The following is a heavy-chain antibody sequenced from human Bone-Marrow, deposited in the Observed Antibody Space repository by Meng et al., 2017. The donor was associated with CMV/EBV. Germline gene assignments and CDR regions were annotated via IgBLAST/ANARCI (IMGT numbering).Heavy chain of an antibody. V-gene: IGHV3-48*03. CDR3: ARDGKWELLFHFDY. J-gene: IGHJ4*02. CDR2: ISSSGSTI. Sequence: GGSLRLSCAASGFTFSSYEMNWVRQAPGKGLEWVSYISSSGSTIYYADSVKGRFTISRDNAKNSLYLQMNSLRAEDTAVYYCARDGKWELLFHFDYWGQGTLVTVSS. D-gene: IGHD1-26*01. CDR1: GFTFSSYE.